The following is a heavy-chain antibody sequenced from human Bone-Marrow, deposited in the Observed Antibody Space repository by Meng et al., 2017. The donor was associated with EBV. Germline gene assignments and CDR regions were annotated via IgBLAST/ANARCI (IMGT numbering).Heavy chain of an antibody. CDR2: LIPMLGAS. D-gene: IGHD3-10*01. CDR1: GGPFSSDA. Sequence: VQLVSSGDEVKLPGSSGKVACKTAGGPFSSDAISWVQQAPGQGHEWMGGLIPMLGASNYAQKFQDRVTIIADKSTSIHYMELSSLRSDDTAVYYCASESGRGYTPDYWGRGTLVTVSS. J-gene: IGHJ4*02. CDR3: ASESGRGYTPDY. V-gene: IGHV1-69*06.